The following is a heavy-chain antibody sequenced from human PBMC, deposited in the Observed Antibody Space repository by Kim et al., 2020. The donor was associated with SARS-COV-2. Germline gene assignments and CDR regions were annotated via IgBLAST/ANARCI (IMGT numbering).Heavy chain of an antibody. V-gene: IGHV5-51*01. D-gene: IGHD1-26*01. CDR3: TRLSWGAGMIFHKEHREGRQGFDV. CDR2: SDQGDAYT. CDR1: GYNFRDVW. Sequence: GESLKISCQGSGYNFRDVWIGWVRQRPEKGLVVMWRSDQGDAYTIHTSAFRGQVTISADNSISTAYLHWSSLKASDSAIYYCTRLSWGAGMIFHKEHREGRQGFDVWGQGPTVTVSS. J-gene: IGHJ6*02.